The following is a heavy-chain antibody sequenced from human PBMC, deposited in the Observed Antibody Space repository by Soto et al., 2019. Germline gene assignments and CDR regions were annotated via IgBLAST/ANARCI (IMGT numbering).Heavy chain of an antibody. CDR3: ARGGYYDNVWGKLSHYGLDK. CDR2: ISPYDDKT. V-gene: IGHV1-18*01. J-gene: IGHJ6*02. CDR1: GYTFIKYG. Sequence: QVQLAQSPAEVKKPGASVRVSCKASGYTFIKYGIAWVRQAPGQGLEWMGWISPYDDKTIYAQTFQGRVTLTADRATRTGYLDVRSVKSNDTGVYYCARGGYYDNVWGKLSHYGLDKWGQGTSVTVSS. D-gene: IGHD3-16*01.